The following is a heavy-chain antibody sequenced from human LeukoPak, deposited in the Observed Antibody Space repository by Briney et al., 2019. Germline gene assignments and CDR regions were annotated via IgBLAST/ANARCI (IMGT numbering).Heavy chain of an antibody. CDR1: GFTFSTYN. V-gene: IGHV3-30*04. CDR2: ISNDGTNK. CDR3: AGGEVKIVVVPFGREILSDLDY. D-gene: IGHD3-22*01. J-gene: IGHJ4*02. Sequence: GGSLRLSCAASGFTFSTYNMNWVRQAPGKGLEWVATISNDGTNKYYTDSVKGRFTISRDNSKNTLYLQMNSLRDEDTAVYYCAGGEVKIVVVPFGREILSDLDYWGQGTLVTVSS.